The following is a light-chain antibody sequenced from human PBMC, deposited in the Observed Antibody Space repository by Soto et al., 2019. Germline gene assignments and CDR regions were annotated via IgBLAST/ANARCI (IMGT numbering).Light chain of an antibody. CDR2: SNN. J-gene: IGLJ2*01. CDR1: SSNLGSNT. V-gene: IGLV1-44*01. Sequence: QSVLTQPPSASGTPGQRVTISCSGSSSNLGSNTVTWYQQLPGTAPKLLIYSNNQRPSGVPDRFSGSKSGTSASLAISGLQSEDEADYYCAAWDDSLNAQVVFGGGTKVTVL. CDR3: AAWDDSLNAQVV.